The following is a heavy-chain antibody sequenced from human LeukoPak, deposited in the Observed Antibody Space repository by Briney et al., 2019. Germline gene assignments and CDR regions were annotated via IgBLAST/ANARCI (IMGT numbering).Heavy chain of an antibody. CDR2: IYSGGNT. CDR1: GFTVSSNY. D-gene: IGHD4-4*01. J-gene: IGHJ4*02. Sequence: PGGSLRLSCAASGFTVSSNYMSWVRQAPGKGLEWVSIIYSGGNTYYADSVKGRFTISRDNSKNTLYLQMNSLRAEDTAVYYCAKDIPSGKDYSNLPGGLGYWGQGTLVTVSS. V-gene: IGHV3-53*01. CDR3: AKDIPSGKDYSNLPGGLGY.